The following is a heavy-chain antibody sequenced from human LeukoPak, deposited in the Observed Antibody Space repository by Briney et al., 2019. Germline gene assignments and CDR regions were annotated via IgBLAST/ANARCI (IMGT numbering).Heavy chain of an antibody. Sequence: ASVKVFCKASGYTFTGYYMHWVRQAPGQGLEWMGWINPNSGGTNYAQKFQGRVTMTRDTSISTAYMELSRLRSDDTAVYYCARAIVGATPRFDYWGQGTLVTVSS. J-gene: IGHJ4*02. CDR3: ARAIVGATPRFDY. D-gene: IGHD1-26*01. CDR2: INPNSGGT. CDR1: GYTFTGYY. V-gene: IGHV1-2*02.